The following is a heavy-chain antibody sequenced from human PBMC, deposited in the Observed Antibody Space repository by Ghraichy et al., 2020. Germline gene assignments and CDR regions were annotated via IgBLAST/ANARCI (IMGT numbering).Heavy chain of an antibody. J-gene: IGHJ6*02. CDR2: ISSTSTYT. Sequence: GESLNISCAASGFTLSSYAMNWVRQAPGKGLEWVSSISSTSTYTYYLDSVKGRFTISRDNAKNSLYLQMNSLRAEDTAVYYCAKDVSGYYFYGMDVWGQGTTVSVSS. V-gene: IGHV3-21*01. CDR1: GFTLSSYA. CDR3: AKDVSGYYFYGMDV. D-gene: IGHD3-3*02.